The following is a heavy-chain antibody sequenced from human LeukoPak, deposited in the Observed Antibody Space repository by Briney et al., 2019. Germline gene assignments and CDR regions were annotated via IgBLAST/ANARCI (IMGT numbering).Heavy chain of an antibody. CDR2: IIPIFGTA. J-gene: IGHJ6*02. Sequence: SVKVSCKASGGTFSSYAISWVRQAPGQGLKWMGGIIPIFGTANYAQKFQGRVTITADESTSTAYMELSSLRSEDTAVYYCAAGAPYGSGSYSPDYYYGMDVWGQGTTVTVSS. CDR1: GGTFSSYA. CDR3: AAGAPYGSGSYSPDYYYGMDV. D-gene: IGHD3-10*01. V-gene: IGHV1-69*13.